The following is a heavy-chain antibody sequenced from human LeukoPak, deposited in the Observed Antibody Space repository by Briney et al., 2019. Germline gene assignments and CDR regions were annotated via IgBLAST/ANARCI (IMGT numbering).Heavy chain of an antibody. CDR3: ARDLVGRSSRPNLFDY. V-gene: IGHV3-11*01. CDR1: GFTFSDYY. Sequence: KPGGSLRLSSAASGFTFSDYYMSWIRQAPGKGLEWVSYISSSGSTIYYADSVKGRFTISRDNAKNSLYLQMNSLRAGDTAVYYCARDLVGRSSRPNLFDYWGQGTLVTVSS. D-gene: IGHD6-13*01. J-gene: IGHJ4*02. CDR2: ISSSGSTI.